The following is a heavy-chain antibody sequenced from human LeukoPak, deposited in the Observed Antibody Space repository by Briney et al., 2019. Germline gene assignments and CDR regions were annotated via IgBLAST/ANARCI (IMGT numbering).Heavy chain of an antibody. Sequence: GGSLRLSCAASGFTFSSYAMTWVRQAPGKGLECVSGISGSGDNTDYADSVKGRFTISRDNSKNTLYLQMNSLRAEDTAVYYCAKDHPLVAGTFDYWGQGTLVTVSS. CDR3: AKDHPLVAGTFDY. D-gene: IGHD6-19*01. V-gene: IGHV3-23*01. J-gene: IGHJ4*02. CDR1: GFTFSSYA. CDR2: ISGSGDNT.